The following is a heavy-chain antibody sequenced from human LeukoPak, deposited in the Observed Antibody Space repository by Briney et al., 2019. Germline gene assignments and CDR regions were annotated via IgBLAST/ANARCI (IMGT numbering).Heavy chain of an antibody. Sequence: GGSLRLSCAASGFTLSTYSMTWVRQAPGKGLEWVSGISGSGSSTYYADSMKGRFTISRDNPKNTLYLQMNSLRAEDTAIYYCARDPYSGSYGDSYYYYMDVWGKGTTVTISS. CDR3: ARDPYSGSYGDSYYYYMDV. D-gene: IGHD1-26*01. V-gene: IGHV3-23*01. CDR2: ISGSGSST. J-gene: IGHJ6*03. CDR1: GFTLSTYS.